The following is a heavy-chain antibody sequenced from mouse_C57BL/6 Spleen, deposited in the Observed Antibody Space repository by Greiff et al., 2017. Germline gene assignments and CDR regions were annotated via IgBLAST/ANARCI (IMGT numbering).Heavy chain of an antibody. D-gene: IGHD2-4*01. CDR2: VYPYSGGT. V-gene: IGHV1-72*01. CDR3: ARGDDYDDYAMDY. J-gene: IGHJ4*01. CDR1: GFTFTSYW. Sequence: QVHVKQPGAELVKPGASVKMSCKASGFTFTSYWMHWVKQRPGRGLEWIGRVYPYSGGTKYNEKFKSKATLTVDKPSSTAYMQLSSLTSEDSAVYYCARGDDYDDYAMDYWGQGTSVTVSS.